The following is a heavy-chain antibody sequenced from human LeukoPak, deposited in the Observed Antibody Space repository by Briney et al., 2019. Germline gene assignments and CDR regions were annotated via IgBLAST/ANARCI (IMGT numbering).Heavy chain of an antibody. Sequence: ASVTVSCTASGYTFTIYYMHWVRQAPGQGLEWMGIINPSGGSISYAQKFQGRVTMTRDTSTSTVYMELSSLRSEDTAVYYCARDQFQGLSVAFEFDYWGQGTLVTVSS. CDR1: GYTFTIYY. D-gene: IGHD3-16*02. CDR3: ARDQFQGLSVAFEFDY. V-gene: IGHV1-46*01. J-gene: IGHJ4*02. CDR2: INPSGGSI.